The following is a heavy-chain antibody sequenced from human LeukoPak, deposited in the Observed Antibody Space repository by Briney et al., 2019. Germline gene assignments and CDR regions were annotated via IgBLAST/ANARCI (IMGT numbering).Heavy chain of an antibody. V-gene: IGHV3-30-3*01. CDR2: ISYDGSNK. Sequence: PGRSLRLSCAASGFTFSSYAMHWVRQAPGKGLEWVAVISYDGSNKYYADSVKGRFTISRDNSKNTLYLQMNSLRAEDTAVYYCARVVFGSGSPTPPDYWGQGTLVTVSS. J-gene: IGHJ4*02. CDR1: GFTFSSYA. D-gene: IGHD3-10*01. CDR3: ARVVFGSGSPTPPDY.